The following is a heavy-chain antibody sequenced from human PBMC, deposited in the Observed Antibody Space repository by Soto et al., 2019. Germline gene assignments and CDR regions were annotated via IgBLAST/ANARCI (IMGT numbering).Heavy chain of an antibody. V-gene: IGHV1-2*02. J-gene: IGHJ4*02. D-gene: IGHD5-12*01. CDR1: GYTFTGYY. CDR3: ATYLRGYSGYDWSRFDY. Sequence: ASVTVSYKASGYTFTGYYIHWVRQAPGQGLEWMGWINPNFGGANYAQKFQGRVTMTRDESTSTAYMELSSLRSEDTAVYYCATYLRGYSGYDWSRFDYWGQGTLVTVSS. CDR2: INPNFGGA.